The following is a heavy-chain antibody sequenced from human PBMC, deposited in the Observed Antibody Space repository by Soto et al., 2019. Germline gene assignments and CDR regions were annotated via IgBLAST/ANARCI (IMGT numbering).Heavy chain of an antibody. CDR3: ARVPTP. Sequence: SQPMSDTCGVSGGSLGSGVCSWSWIRQPPGKGLEWIGYIYHSGSTYYNPSLKSRVTISVDRSKNQFSLKLSSVTAADTAVYYCARVPTPWGQGTLVTVSS. V-gene: IGHV4-30-2*01. CDR2: IYHSGST. J-gene: IGHJ5*02. CDR1: GGSLGSGVCS.